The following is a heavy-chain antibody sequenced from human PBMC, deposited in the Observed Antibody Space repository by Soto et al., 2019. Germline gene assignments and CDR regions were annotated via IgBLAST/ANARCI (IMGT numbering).Heavy chain of an antibody. CDR1: GFTFSSYA. CDR3: ARDGWLDWYGWYYGMDV. J-gene: IGHJ6*02. CDR2: ISYDGSNK. Sequence: QVQLVESGGGVVQPGRSLRLSCAASGFTFSSYAMHWVRQAPGKGLEWVAVISYDGSNKYYADSVKGRFTISRDNSKNTLYLQMNSLRAEDTAVYYCARDGWLDWYGWYYGMDVWGQGTTVTVSS. D-gene: IGHD3-9*01. V-gene: IGHV3-30-3*01.